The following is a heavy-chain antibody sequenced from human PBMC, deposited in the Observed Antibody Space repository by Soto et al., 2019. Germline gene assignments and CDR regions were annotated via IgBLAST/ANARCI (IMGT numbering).Heavy chain of an antibody. V-gene: IGHV3-73*01. Sequence: VGSLRLSCAASGFTFSGSAMHWVRQASGKGLEWVGRIRSKANSYATAYAASVKGRFTISRDDSKNTAYLQMNSLKTEDTAVYHCTRLTTVPCSSSSPDYYYYYGMDVWGQGTTVTVSS. CDR3: TRLTTVPCSSSSPDYYYYYGMDV. D-gene: IGHD6-6*01. J-gene: IGHJ6*02. CDR1: GFTFSGSA. CDR2: IRSKANSYAT.